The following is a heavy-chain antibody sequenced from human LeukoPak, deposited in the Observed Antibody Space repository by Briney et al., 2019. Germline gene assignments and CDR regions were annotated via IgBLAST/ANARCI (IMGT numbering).Heavy chain of an antibody. CDR3: ARGAEYYAIWRGYAGYSDY. Sequence: SETLSLTCTVSGYSISNGYYWGWIRQPPGKGLEWVGSIYHRGSTYYNPSLRSRVTISLDRSEKKFSLKLTSVTAADTAVYFCARGAEYYAIWRGYAGYSDYWGQGISVTVSS. V-gene: IGHV4-38-2*02. CDR2: IYHRGST. J-gene: IGHJ4*02. CDR1: GYSISNGYY. D-gene: IGHD3-3*01.